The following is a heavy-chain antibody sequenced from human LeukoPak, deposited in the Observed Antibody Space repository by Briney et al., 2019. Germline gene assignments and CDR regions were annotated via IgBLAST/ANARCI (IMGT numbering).Heavy chain of an antibody. Sequence: PGGSLRLSCAASGFTFSSYAMSWVRQAPGKGLEWVSAISGSGGSTYYADSVKGRFTISRDNSKNTLYLQMNSLRAEDTAVYYCARDEWGSSSWYEVSGAFDIWGQGTMVTVSS. CDR1: GFTFSSYA. V-gene: IGHV3-23*01. CDR2: ISGSGGST. D-gene: IGHD6-13*01. J-gene: IGHJ3*02. CDR3: ARDEWGSSSWYEVSGAFDI.